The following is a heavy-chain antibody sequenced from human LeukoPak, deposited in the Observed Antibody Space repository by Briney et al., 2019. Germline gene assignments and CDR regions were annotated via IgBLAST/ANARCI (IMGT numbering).Heavy chain of an antibody. CDR2: IKSKTDGGTT. V-gene: IGHV3-15*01. Sequence: GRSLRLSCAASGFTFSNAWMSWVRQAPGKGLEWVGRIKSKTDGGTTDYAAPVKGRFTISRDDSKNTLYLQMNSLKTEDTAVYYCTTEGGAAVGVDYWGQGTLVTVSS. CDR3: TTEGGAAVGVDY. J-gene: IGHJ4*02. D-gene: IGHD3-16*01. CDR1: GFTFSNAW.